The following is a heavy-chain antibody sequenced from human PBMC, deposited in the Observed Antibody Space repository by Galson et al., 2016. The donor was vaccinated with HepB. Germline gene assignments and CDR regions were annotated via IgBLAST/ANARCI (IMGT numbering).Heavy chain of an antibody. V-gene: IGHV3-23*01. CDR2: ISGSAGST. Sequence: SLRLSCAASGFTFSTYAMSWVRQAPGKGLEWVSVISGSAGSTYYADSVKGLFTISSANSKNMLYMQVNSLRAEDTAVYYCAKGGLRWYHNFNCWGQGTLVTVSS. CDR1: GFTFSTYA. J-gene: IGHJ4*02. D-gene: IGHD4-23*01. CDR3: AKGGLRWYHNFNC.